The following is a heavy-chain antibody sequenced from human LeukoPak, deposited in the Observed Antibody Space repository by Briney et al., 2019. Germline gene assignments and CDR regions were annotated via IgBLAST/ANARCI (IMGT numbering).Heavy chain of an antibody. CDR3: ARESSVVRGVITDFDY. Sequence: GGSLRLSCAASGFTFTNYWMSWVRQAPGKGLEWVANIKADGSEKFYMDSVKGRFTISRDNAKNSLYLQMNSLRAEDTAVYYCARESSVVRGVITDFDYWGQGTLVTVSS. J-gene: IGHJ4*02. CDR2: IKADGSEK. CDR1: GFTFTNYW. D-gene: IGHD3-10*01. V-gene: IGHV3-7*01.